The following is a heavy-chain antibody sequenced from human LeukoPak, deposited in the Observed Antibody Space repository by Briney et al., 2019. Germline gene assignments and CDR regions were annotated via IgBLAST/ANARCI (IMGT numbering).Heavy chain of an antibody. D-gene: IGHD4-17*01. J-gene: IGHJ4*02. CDR3: ARSRVSTVTTPGY. Sequence: ASVNVSCKASGYTFTCYYRHWVRQAPGQGLEWMGWINPSSGGTNYAQKFQGRVTMTSDTSISTEYMELSKLRSDDTAVYYCARSRVSTVTTPGYWGQGTLVTVSS. V-gene: IGHV1-2*02. CDR2: INPSSGGT. CDR1: GYTFTCYY.